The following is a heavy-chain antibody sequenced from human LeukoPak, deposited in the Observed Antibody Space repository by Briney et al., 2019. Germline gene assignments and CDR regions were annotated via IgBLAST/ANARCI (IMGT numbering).Heavy chain of an antibody. CDR1: GGSISGSSYY. CDR2: VYYSGTT. J-gene: IGHJ4*02. CDR3: ARGNYYDSSGYSLPDY. V-gene: IGHV4-39*01. Sequence: SETLSLTCTVSGGSISGSSYYWGWIRQPPGKGLEWIGNVYYSGTTYYNPSLKSRVTISVDTSKNQFSLKLSSVTAADTAVYYCARGNYYDSSGYSLPDYWGQGTLVTVSS. D-gene: IGHD3-22*01.